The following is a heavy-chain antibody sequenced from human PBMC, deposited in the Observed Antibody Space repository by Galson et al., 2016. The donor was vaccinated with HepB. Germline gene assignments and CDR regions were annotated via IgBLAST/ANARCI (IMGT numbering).Heavy chain of an antibody. CDR2: MNPNSGNT. V-gene: IGHV1-8*01. J-gene: IGHJ6*02. CDR3: AREPRHLYSQGYYGMDV. D-gene: IGHD2-15*01. CDR1: GYTFTNYD. Sequence: SVKVSCKASGYTFTNYDISWVRQASGPGLEWVGWMNPNSGNTGYAEKFQDRVTMTRDTSKSTAYMELSSLRSEDTAVYYCAREPRHLYSQGYYGMDVWGQGTTVIVSS.